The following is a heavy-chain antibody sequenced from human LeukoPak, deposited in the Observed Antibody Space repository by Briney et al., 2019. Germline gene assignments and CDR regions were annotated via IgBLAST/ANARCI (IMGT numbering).Heavy chain of an antibody. J-gene: IGHJ6*03. V-gene: IGHV3-30*04. D-gene: IGHD1-14*01. Sequence: GGSLRLSCAASGFIFSSYAMHWVRQAPGKGLEGVAVISYDGSNKYNGDSVKGRFSISRDNSKNTLSLQMNGLRAEDTAVYYCARDPKWNHVGYYYMDVWGKGTTVTVSS. CDR1: GFIFSSYA. CDR2: ISYDGSNK. CDR3: ARDPKWNHVGYYYMDV.